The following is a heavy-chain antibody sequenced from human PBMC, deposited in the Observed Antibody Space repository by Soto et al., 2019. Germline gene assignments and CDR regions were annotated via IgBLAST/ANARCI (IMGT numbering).Heavy chain of an antibody. J-gene: IGHJ4*02. CDR1: GFTFSSYA. D-gene: IGHD5-18*01. V-gene: IGHV3-23*01. Sequence: GGSLRLSCAASGFTFSSYAMSLVRQAPGKGLEWVSAISGSGGSTYYADSVKGRFTISRDNSKNTLYLQMNSLRAEDTAVYYCAKDWGYSYGYFDYWGQGTLVTVSS. CDR3: AKDWGYSYGYFDY. CDR2: ISGSGGST.